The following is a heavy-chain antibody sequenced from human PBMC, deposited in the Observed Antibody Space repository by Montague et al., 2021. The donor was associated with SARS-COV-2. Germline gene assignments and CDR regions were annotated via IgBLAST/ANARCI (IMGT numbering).Heavy chain of an antibody. CDR2: IYWDDDK. V-gene: IGHV2-5*02. J-gene: IGHJ3*02. CDR1: GFSLTTSGVG. D-gene: IGHD1-26*01. Sequence: VKPTQTLTLTCTFSGFSLTTSGVGVGWIRQPPGKALECLALIYWDDDKRYSPSLKSRLTITKDTSKNQVVLTMTNMDPVDTATYYCAHRRGLLLSDAFDIWGQGTMVTVSS. CDR3: AHRRGLLLSDAFDI.